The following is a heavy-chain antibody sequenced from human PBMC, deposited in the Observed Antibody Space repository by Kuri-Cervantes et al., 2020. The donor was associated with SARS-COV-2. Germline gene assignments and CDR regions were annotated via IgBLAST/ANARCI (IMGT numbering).Heavy chain of an antibody. V-gene: IGHV3-21*01. D-gene: IGHD6-6*01. CDR3: ARDFKLRVEYSSSSQYFYYMDV. Sequence: ETLSLTCAASGFTLSSHTMNWVRQAPGKGLEWVSSISSSSSYIFYADSVKGRFTISRDNAKNSLSLQMNSLRAEDTAGYYCARDFKLRVEYSSSSQYFYYMDVWGKGTTVTVSS. CDR2: ISSSSSYI. J-gene: IGHJ6*03. CDR1: GFTLSSHT.